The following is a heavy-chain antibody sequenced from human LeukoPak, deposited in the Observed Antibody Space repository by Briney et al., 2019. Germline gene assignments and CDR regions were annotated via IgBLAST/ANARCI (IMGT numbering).Heavy chain of an antibody. CDR3: AKDPTTMVRGVLDY. V-gene: IGHV3-30*02. J-gene: IGHJ4*02. CDR2: IRYDGSNK. CDR1: GFTFSSYS. D-gene: IGHD3-10*01. Sequence: GGSLRLSCAASGFTFSSYSMNWVRQAPGKGLEWAAFIRYDGSNKYYADSVKGRFTISRDNSKNTLYLQMNSLRAEDTAVYYCAKDPTTMVRGVLDYWGQGTLVTVSS.